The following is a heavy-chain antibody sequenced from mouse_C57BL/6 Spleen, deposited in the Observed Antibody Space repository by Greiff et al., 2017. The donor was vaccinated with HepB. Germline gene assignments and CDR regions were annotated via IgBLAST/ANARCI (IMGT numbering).Heavy chain of an antibody. CDR1: GYTFTDYY. J-gene: IGHJ4*01. V-gene: IGHV1-76*01. Sequence: QVQLKQSGAELVRPGASVKLSCKASGYTFTDYYINWVKQRPGQGLEWIARIYPGSGNTYYNEKFKGKATLTAEKSSSTAYMQLSSLTSEDSAVYFCARRDGSTSYYAIDYWGQGTSVTVSS. CDR3: ARRDGSTSYYAIDY. CDR2: IYPGSGNT. D-gene: IGHD1-1*01.